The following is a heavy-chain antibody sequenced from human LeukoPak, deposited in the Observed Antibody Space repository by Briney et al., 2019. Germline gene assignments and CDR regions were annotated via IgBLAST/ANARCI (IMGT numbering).Heavy chain of an antibody. J-gene: IGHJ4*02. CDR1: GYTFTSYG. CDR3: ARDFFRGDSSGSLVGY. D-gene: IGHD3-22*01. V-gene: IGHV1-18*01. Sequence: ASVKVSCKASGYTFTSYGISWVRQAPGQGLEWMGWISAYNGNTNYAQKLQGRVTMTTDTSTSTAYMELRSLRSDDTAVYYCARDFFRGDSSGSLVGYWGQGTLVTVSS. CDR2: ISAYNGNT.